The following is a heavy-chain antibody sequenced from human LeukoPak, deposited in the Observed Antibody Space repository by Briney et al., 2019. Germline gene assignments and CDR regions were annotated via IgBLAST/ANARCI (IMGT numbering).Heavy chain of an antibody. J-gene: IGHJ4*02. V-gene: IGHV3-21*01. CDR2: ISSSSSYI. D-gene: IGHD6-13*01. CDR3: ARDAAAGYFDY. Sequence: PGGSLRLSCAASGFTFSTYEMNWVRQAPGKGLEWVSSISSSSSYIYYADSVKGRFTISRDNAKNSLYLQMNSLRAEDTAVYYCARDAAAGYFDYWGQGTLVAVSS. CDR1: GFTFSTYE.